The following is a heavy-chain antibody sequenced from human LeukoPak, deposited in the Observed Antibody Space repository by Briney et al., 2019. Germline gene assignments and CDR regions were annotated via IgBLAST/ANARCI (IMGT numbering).Heavy chain of an antibody. CDR1: GFTFSSYW. CDR3: ARSPGIAAAGTREYYDYMDV. D-gene: IGHD6-13*01. V-gene: IGHV3-7*01. J-gene: IGHJ6*03. CDR2: IKQDGSEK. Sequence: GGSLRLSCAASGFTFSSYWMSWVRQAPGKGLEWVANIKQDGSEKYYVDSVKGRFTISRDNAKNSLYLQMKSLRAEDTAVYYCARSPGIAAAGTREYYDYMDVWGKGTTVTVSS.